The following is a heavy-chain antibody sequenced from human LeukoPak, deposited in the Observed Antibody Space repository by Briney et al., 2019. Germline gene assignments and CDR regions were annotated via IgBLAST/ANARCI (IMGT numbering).Heavy chain of an antibody. CDR3: ARDELVGATCFDY. CDR1: EFTFSSYA. V-gene: IGHV3-30-3*01. D-gene: IGHD1-26*01. Sequence: PGGSLRLSCAASEFTFSSYAMHWVRHAPGKGLEWVAVISYDGSNKYYADSVKGRFTISRDNSKNTLYLQMNSLRAEDTAVYYCARDELVGATCFDYWGQGTLVTVSS. J-gene: IGHJ4*02. CDR2: ISYDGSNK.